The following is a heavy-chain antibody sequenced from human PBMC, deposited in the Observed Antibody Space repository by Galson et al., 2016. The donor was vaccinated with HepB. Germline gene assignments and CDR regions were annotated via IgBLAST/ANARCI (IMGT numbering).Heavy chain of an antibody. J-gene: IGHJ6*03. Sequence: SLRLSCAASGFPFNYYSMAWVRQAPGKGLEGVSSISSSGTYINYADSVKGRFTISRENSKNSVYLQMNSLRDEDTAVYYCAKEDCSNWYEVLACDMDVWGKGTTVTVSS. V-gene: IGHV3-21*01. D-gene: IGHD6-13*01. CDR1: GFPFNYYS. CDR3: AKEDCSNWYEVLACDMDV. CDR2: ISSSGTYI.